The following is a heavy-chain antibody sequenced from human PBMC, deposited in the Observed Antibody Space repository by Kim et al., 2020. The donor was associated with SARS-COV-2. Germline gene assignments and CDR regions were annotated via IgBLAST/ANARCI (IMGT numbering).Heavy chain of an antibody. CDR2: IYYSGST. Sequence: SETLSLTCSVSGGSIETYSWNWIRQSPGKGLEWIGSIYYSGSTNYNPSLKSRLTISVDTSKNQFSLKLSSVTAADTAVYYCARVQGPVAGYYYYDMDVWG. D-gene: IGHD6-19*01. V-gene: IGHV4-59*01. J-gene: IGHJ6*01. CDR1: GGSIETYS. CDR3: ARVQGPVAGYYYYDMDV.